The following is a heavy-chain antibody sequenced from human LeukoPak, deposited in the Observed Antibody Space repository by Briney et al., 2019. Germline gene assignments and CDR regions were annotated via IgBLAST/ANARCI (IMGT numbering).Heavy chain of an antibody. CDR2: IYHSGST. J-gene: IGHJ5*02. Sequence: TSETLSLTCAVSGDSISSTNWWTWVRQPPGKGLEWIGEIYHSGSTNYNPSLKSRVTISVDTSKNQFSLKLSSVTAADTAVYYCARGGNWFDPWGQGTLVTVSS. CDR3: ARGGNWFDP. CDR1: GDSISSTNW. V-gene: IGHV4-4*02.